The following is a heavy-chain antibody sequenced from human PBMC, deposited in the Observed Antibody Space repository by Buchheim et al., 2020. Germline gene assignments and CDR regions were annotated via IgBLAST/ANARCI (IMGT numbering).Heavy chain of an antibody. J-gene: IGHJ6*02. CDR3: ARRGWVVRGVIRYYYGMDV. CDR2: INPNSGGT. V-gene: IGHV1-2*04. Sequence: QVQLVQSGAEVKKPGASVKVSCKASGYTFTGYYMHWVRQAPGQGLEWMGWINPNSGGTNYAQKFQGWVTLTRDTSLSTDYMELSRLRSDDTAVYYCARRGWVVRGVIRYYYGMDVWGQGTT. D-gene: IGHD3-10*01. CDR1: GYTFTGYY.